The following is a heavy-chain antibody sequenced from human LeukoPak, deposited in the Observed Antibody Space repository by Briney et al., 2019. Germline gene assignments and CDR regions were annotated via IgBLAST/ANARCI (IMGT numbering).Heavy chain of an antibody. V-gene: IGHV4-30-4*01. CDR3: ARRHSSSSYGMDV. Sequence: KSSETLSLTCTVSGGSISSGDYYWSWIRQPPGKGLEWIGYIYYSGSTYYNPSLKSRVTISVDTSKNQFSLKLSSVTAADTAVYYCARRHSSSSYGMDVWGQGTTVTVSS. CDR1: GGSISSGDYY. D-gene: IGHD6-13*01. CDR2: IYYSGST. J-gene: IGHJ6*02.